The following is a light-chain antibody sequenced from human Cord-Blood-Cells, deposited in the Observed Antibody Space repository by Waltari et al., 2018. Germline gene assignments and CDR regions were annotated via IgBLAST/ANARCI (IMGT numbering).Light chain of an antibody. V-gene: IGLV2-23*03. CDR1: SSDVGSYNL. CDR2: EGS. Sequence: QSALTQPASVSGSPGQSINISCTGTSSDVGSYNLVSWYQQHTGKAPKLMIYEGSKRPSGVSNRFSGSKSGNTASQTSSGLQAEDEADYDCCSYAGSSTFVVFGGGTKLTVL. J-gene: IGLJ2*01. CDR3: CSYAGSSTFVV.